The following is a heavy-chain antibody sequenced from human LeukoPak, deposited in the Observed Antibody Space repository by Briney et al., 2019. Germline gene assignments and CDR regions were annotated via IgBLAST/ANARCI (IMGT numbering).Heavy chain of an antibody. Sequence: SETLSLTCTVSGGSISSYYWSWIWQPPGKGLEWIGYIYYSGSTNYNPSLKSRVTISVDTSKNQFSLKLSSVTAADTAVYYCARLTGYSYGYFDYWGQGTLVTVSS. CDR1: GGSISSYY. D-gene: IGHD5-18*01. CDR2: IYYSGST. CDR3: ARLTGYSYGYFDY. J-gene: IGHJ4*02. V-gene: IGHV4-59*08.